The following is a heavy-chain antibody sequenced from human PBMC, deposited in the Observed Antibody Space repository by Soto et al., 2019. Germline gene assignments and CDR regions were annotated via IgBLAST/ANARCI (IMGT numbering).Heavy chain of an antibody. CDR3: AKENRAIPAS. D-gene: IGHD2-2*01. Sequence: VGSLRLSCAASGFTFSSYSMNWVRQAPGKGLEWVSYISSSSSTIYYADSVKGRFAISRDNAKNSLFLQTNNLTPEDTAVYYCAKENRAIPASWGQGTLVTVSS. J-gene: IGHJ5*02. V-gene: IGHV3-48*01. CDR2: ISSSSSTI. CDR1: GFTFSSYS.